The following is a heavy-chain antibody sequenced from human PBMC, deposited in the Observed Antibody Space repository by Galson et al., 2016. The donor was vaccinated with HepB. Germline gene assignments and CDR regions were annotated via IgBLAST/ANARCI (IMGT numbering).Heavy chain of an antibody. CDR2: IYPNDSDI. CDR1: GYSFTSYW. CDR3: ARDTAFYARASGMDV. V-gene: IGHV5-51*01. Sequence: QSGAEVKKPGESLKISCKGSGYSFTSYWIAWVRQMPGKGLECMGIIYPNDSDIRYSPSFQGQVTISADKSISTACLQWSSLRDEDTAIYYCARDTAFYARASGMDVWGQGTTVTVSS. J-gene: IGHJ6*02. D-gene: IGHD3-16*01.